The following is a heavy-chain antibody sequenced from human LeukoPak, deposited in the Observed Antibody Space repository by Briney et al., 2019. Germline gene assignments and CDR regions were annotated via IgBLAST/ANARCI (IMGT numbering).Heavy chain of an antibody. CDR3: ARNYYGSGSSIDY. V-gene: IGHV3-30-3*01. CDR1: GFTFSSYA. D-gene: IGHD3-10*01. J-gene: IGHJ4*02. CDR2: ISYDGSNK. Sequence: GGSLRLSCAASGFTFSSYAMHWVRQAPGKGLEWVAVISYDGSNKYYADSVKGRFTISRDNSKNTLYLQMNSLRAEDTAVYYCARNYYGSGSSIDYWGRGTLVTVSS.